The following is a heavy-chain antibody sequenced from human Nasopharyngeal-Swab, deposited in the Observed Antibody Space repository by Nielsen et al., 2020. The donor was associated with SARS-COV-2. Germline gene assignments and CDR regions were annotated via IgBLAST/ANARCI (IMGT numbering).Heavy chain of an antibody. V-gene: IGHV4-59*01. D-gene: IGHD6-13*01. CDR2: IYYSGST. Sequence: SETLSPTCTVSGCPISSYYWSWIRQPPGKGLEWIGYIYYSGSTNYNPSLKSRVTISVDTSKNQFSLKLSSVTAADTAVYYCASIPRIAAAGARYFDYWGQGTLVTVSS. J-gene: IGHJ4*02. CDR1: GCPISSYY. CDR3: ASIPRIAAAGARYFDY.